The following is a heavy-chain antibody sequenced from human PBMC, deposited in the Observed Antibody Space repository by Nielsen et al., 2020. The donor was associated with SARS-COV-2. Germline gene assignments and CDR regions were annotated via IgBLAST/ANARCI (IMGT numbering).Heavy chain of an antibody. CDR1: GGSISSYY. Sequence: SATLSLTCTVSGGSISSYYWSWIRQPPGKGLEWIGYIYYSGSTNYNPSLKSRVTISVDTSKNQFSLKLSSVTAADTAVYYCARRYRSYGLIYYFDYWGQGTLVTVSS. V-gene: IGHV4-59*08. J-gene: IGHJ4*02. D-gene: IGHD5-18*01. CDR2: IYYSGST. CDR3: ARRYRSYGLIYYFDY.